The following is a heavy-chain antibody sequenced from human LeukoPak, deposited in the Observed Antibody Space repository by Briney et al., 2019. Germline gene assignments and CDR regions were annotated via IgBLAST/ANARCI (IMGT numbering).Heavy chain of an antibody. CDR1: GYSFTSYW. J-gene: IGHJ4*02. CDR3: ARLASGSFDY. CDR2: INPSDSYT. D-gene: IGHD3-22*01. Sequence: PGESLKVSCKGSGYSFTSYWISWVRQMPGKGLEWMGRINPSDSYTNYSPSFQGHVTISADKSISTAYLQWSSLKASDTAMYYCARLASGSFDYWGQGTLVTVSS. V-gene: IGHV5-10-1*01.